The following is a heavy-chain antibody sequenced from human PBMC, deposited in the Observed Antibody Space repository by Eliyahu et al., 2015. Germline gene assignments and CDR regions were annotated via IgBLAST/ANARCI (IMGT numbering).Heavy chain of an antibody. CDR3: ARDRDYDYIWGSYRYAPGV. V-gene: IGHV3-11*01. D-gene: IGHD3-16*02. Sequence: QVQLVESGGGLVKPGGSLRLXCAASGFTFSDYYMSWIRQAPGKGLEWVSYISSSGSTIYYADSVKGRFTISRDNAKNSLYLQMNSLRAEDTAVYYCARDRDYDYIWGSYRYAPGVWGQGTTVTVSS. CDR2: ISSSGSTI. CDR1: GFTFSDYY. J-gene: IGHJ6*02.